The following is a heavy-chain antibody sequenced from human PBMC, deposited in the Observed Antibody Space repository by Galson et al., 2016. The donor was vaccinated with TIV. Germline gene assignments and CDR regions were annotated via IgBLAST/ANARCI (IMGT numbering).Heavy chain of an antibody. J-gene: IGHJ3*02. D-gene: IGHD6-25*01. CDR1: GFTFSSYW. CDR3: ARELRQDAFDI. CDR2: MKHNGYEK. Sequence: SLRLSCAASGFTFSSYWISWVRQAPGKGLEWVANMKHNGYEKYYVDSVRGRFTISRDNAENSLYLLQMNSLRAEDTAVYYCARELRQDAFDIWGQGTMVTVSS. V-gene: IGHV3-7*01.